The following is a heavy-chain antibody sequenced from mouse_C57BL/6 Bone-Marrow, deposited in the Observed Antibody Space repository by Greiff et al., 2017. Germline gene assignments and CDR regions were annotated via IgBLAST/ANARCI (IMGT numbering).Heavy chain of an antibody. CDR3: ASYGADGNYGWYFDV. J-gene: IGHJ1*03. V-gene: IGHV14-2*01. Sequence: VQLKQSGAELVKPGASVKLSCTASGFNIKDYYMHWVKQRTEQGLEWIGRIDPEDGETKYAPKFQGKATITADTSSNTAYLQLSSLTSEDTAVYYCASYGADGNYGWYFDVWGTGTTVTVSS. CDR2: IDPEDGET. D-gene: IGHD2-1*01. CDR1: GFNIKDYY.